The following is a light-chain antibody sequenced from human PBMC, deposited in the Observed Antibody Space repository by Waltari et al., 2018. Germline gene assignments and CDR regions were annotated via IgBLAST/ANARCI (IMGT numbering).Light chain of an antibody. Sequence: EILMTQSPATLSVSPGERATLSCRASQSLSTNLAWYQQHPGQAPRLLIYGASTRATGVPARFSGSRSGTEFTLIISSLQSEDFALYYCQQYHNWPYTFGQGTKVEIK. CDR2: GAS. V-gene: IGKV3-15*01. CDR3: QQYHNWPYT. J-gene: IGKJ2*01. CDR1: QSLSTN.